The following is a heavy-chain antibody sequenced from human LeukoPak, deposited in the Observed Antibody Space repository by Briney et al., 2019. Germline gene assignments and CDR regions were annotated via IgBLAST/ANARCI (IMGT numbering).Heavy chain of an antibody. CDR1: GFIFSISD. Sequence: GGSLRLSCAASGFIFSISDMHWVRQAPGKGLQWVAFISYDGSKKHCADSVQGRCTISRDNSKNTLSLQLNSLRPDGAAVFYCSHGLLSWGQGALLTVAA. V-gene: IGHV3-30*02. J-gene: IGHJ5*02. D-gene: IGHD2-8*01. CDR3: SHGLLS. CDR2: ISYDGSKK.